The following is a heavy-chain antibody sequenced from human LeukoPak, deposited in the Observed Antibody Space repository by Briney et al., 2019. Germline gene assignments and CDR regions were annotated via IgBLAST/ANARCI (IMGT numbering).Heavy chain of an antibody. CDR1: GFTFSSYS. J-gene: IGHJ3*02. CDR3: AREVEYYDSSGHRPHAFDI. V-gene: IGHV3-48*02. CDR2: ISSSSSTI. Sequence: TGGSLRLSCAASGFTFSSYSMNWVRQAPGKGLEWVSYISSSSSTIYYADSVKGRFTISRDNAKNSLYLQMNSLRDEDTAVYYCAREVEYYDSSGHRPHAFDIWGQGTVVTVSS. D-gene: IGHD3-22*01.